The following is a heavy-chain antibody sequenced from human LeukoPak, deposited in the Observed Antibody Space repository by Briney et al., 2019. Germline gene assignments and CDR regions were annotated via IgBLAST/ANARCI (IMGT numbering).Heavy chain of an antibody. D-gene: IGHD6-13*01. CDR2: ISGSGSST. Sequence: QAGGSLRLSCAASGFTFSSYAMSWVRQAPGKGLEWVSTISGSGSSTYYADSVRGRFTISRDNSKNTLYLQMNSLRSEDTAVYYCARGGQQLGPHLQYYYYYYMDVWGKGTTVTVSS. CDR3: ARGGQQLGPHLQYYYYYYMDV. V-gene: IGHV3-23*01. J-gene: IGHJ6*03. CDR1: GFTFSSYA.